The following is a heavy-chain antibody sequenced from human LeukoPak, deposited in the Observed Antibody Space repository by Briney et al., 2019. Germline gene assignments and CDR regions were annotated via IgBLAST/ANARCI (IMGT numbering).Heavy chain of an antibody. CDR2: ISSSGSTI. CDR1: GFTFCSYE. J-gene: IGHJ6*03. CDR3: ATTLYSSSWLSAYYYYYYMDV. V-gene: IGHV3-48*03. Sequence: GGSLRLSCAASGFTFCSYEMNWVRQAPGKGLEWVSYISSSGSTIYYADSVKGRFTISRDNAKNSLYLQMNSLRAEDTAVYYCATTLYSSSWLSAYYYYYYMDVWGKGTTVTVSS. D-gene: IGHD6-13*01.